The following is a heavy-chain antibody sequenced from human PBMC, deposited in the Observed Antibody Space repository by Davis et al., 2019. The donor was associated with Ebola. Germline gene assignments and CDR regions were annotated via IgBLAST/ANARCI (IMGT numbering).Heavy chain of an antibody. J-gene: IGHJ6*04. CDR3: ARGRYVDIVATITSYYYYGMDV. Sequence: MPSETLSLTCAVSGGSISSGGYSWSWIRQPPGKGLEWIGYIYHSGSTTYNPSLKSRVTISVDTSKNQFSLKLSSVTAADTAVYYCARGRYVDIVATITSYYYYGMDVWGKGTTVTVSS. CDR1: GGSISSGGYS. V-gene: IGHV4-30-2*01. D-gene: IGHD5-12*01. CDR2: IYHSGST.